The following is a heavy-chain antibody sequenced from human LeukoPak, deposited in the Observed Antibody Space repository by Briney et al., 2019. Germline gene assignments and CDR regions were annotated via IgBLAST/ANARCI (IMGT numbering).Heavy chain of an antibody. J-gene: IGHJ4*02. CDR2: IYYSGST. Sequence: SETLSLTCTVSGGSISSSSYYWGWIRQPPGKGLEWIGSIYYSGSTYYNPSLKSRVTISVDTSKNQFSLKLSSVTAADTAVYYCARVIYYGLLYYFDYWGQGTLVTVSS. D-gene: IGHD3-10*01. V-gene: IGHV4-39*07. CDR3: ARVIYYGLLYYFDY. CDR1: GGSISSSSYY.